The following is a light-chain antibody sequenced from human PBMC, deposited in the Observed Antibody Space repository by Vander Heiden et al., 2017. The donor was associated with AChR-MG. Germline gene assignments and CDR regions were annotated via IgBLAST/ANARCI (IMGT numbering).Light chain of an antibody. CDR2: GAS. CDR1: QSVSSNY. Sequence: EIVLTQSPGTLSLSPGERATLSCRASQSVSSNYLAWYQQKPGQAPRLLIFGASSRATGIPDRFRGSGSGTDFTLTISRLEPQDFALYYCQQYGSSPPHTFGPRTELEIK. J-gene: IGKJ2*01. V-gene: IGKV3-20*01. CDR3: QQYGSSPPHT.